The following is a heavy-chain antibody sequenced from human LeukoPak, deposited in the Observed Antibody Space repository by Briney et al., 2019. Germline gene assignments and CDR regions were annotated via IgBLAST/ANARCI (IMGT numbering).Heavy chain of an antibody. CDR1: GYTFTDYY. J-gene: IGHJ5*02. Sequence: ASVKVSCKASGYTFTDYYMHWVRQAPGQGLEWMGWINPNNGGTNYAQNFQGRVTMTRDTSISIVYMELSRLRSDDTAVYYCARGDSGITVTGHNNLKQSNWFDHWAQGTLVTVSS. CDR2: INPNNGGT. CDR3: ARGDSGITVTGHNNLKQSNWFDH. D-gene: IGHD6-19*01. V-gene: IGHV1-2*02.